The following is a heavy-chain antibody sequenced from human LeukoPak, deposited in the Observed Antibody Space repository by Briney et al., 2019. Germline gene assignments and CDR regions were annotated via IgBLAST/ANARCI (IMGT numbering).Heavy chain of an antibody. J-gene: IGHJ4*02. CDR2: ISGGGGST. CDR1: GFTFSSNA. V-gene: IGHV3-23*01. Sequence: GGSLRLSCAASGFTFSSNAMSWVRQAPGKGLEWVSTISGGGGSTYHADSVKGRFTISRDNSKNTLYLQMNSLRADDTAVYYCASHPRYSSCYLDYWGQGTLVTVSS. CDR3: ASHPRYSSCYLDY. D-gene: IGHD6-6*01.